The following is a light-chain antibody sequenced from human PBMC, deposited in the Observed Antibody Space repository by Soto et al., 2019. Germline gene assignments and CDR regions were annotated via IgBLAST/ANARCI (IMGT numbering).Light chain of an antibody. V-gene: IGKV3-20*01. Sequence: EIVLTQSPGTLSLSPGERVTLSCRASESVSGSYLAWYQQKPGQAPRLLIYDASSRATGISDRFSGSGSGTDFTLTISRLEPEDFAVYYCQQYGTSPTTFGQGTKVGIK. J-gene: IGKJ2*01. CDR2: DAS. CDR1: ESVSGSY. CDR3: QQYGTSPTT.